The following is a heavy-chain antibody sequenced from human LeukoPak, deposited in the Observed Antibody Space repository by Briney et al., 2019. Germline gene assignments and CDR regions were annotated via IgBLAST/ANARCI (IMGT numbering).Heavy chain of an antibody. D-gene: IGHD3-10*01. CDR2: TSSSSSTI. Sequence: GGSLKLSCAASGFTFSSYSMNWVRQAPGKGLEWVSYTSSSSSTIYYADSVKGRFTISRDNAKNSLYLQMNSLRAEDTAVYYCSLLWFGELLTADSYLIDYWGQGIRVTVSS. CDR3: SLLWFGELLTADSYLIDY. V-gene: IGHV3-48*04. CDR1: GFTFSSYS. J-gene: IGHJ4*02.